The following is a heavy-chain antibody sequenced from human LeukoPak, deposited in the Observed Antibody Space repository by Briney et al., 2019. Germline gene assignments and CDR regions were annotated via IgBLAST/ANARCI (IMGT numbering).Heavy chain of an antibody. CDR3: ARDSPLRQLDF. J-gene: IGHJ4*02. V-gene: IGHV4-59*11. D-gene: IGHD3-10*01. CDR2: IYHSGST. Sequence: SETLSLTCTVSGGPISGHYWSWIRQPPGKGLEWIGYIYHSGSTNYNPSLKSRVTISVDMSKNQSSLKLSSVTAADTAVYYCARDSPLRQLDFWGQGTLVTVSS. CDR1: GGPISGHY.